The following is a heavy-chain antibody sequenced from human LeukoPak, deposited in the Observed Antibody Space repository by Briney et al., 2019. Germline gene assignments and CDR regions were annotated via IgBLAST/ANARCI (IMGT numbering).Heavy chain of an antibody. CDR1: GFTFSRHW. Sequence: PGGSLRLSCAASGFTFSRHWMHWVRQAPGKGLVWVSRINNDGSSANYADSVKGRFTISRDNAKNTLYLQMNSLRAEDTALYYCAKSKFSSDFYPFDYWGQGTLVTVSS. CDR3: AKSKFSSDFYPFDY. V-gene: IGHV3-74*01. J-gene: IGHJ4*02. CDR2: INNDGSSA. D-gene: IGHD6-19*01.